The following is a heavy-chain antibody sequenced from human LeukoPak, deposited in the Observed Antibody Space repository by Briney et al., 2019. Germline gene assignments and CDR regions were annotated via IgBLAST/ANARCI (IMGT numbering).Heavy chain of an antibody. V-gene: IGHV4-34*01. CDR1: GGSFSGYY. J-gene: IGHJ6*02. CDR2: INHSGST. CDR3: ATQRRLRRNYYYGMDV. D-gene: IGHD4-17*01. Sequence: SETLSLTCAVYGGSFSGYYWSWIRQPPGKGLEWIGEINHSGSTNYNPSLKSRVTISVDTSKNQFSLKLSSVTAADTAVYYCATQRRLRRNYYYGMDVWGQGTTVTVSS.